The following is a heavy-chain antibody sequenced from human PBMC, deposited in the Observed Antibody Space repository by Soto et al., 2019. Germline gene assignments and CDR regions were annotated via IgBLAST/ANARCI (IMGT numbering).Heavy chain of an antibody. Sequence: SETLSLTCTVSGGSISSYYWSWIRQPPGKGLEWIGYIYYSGSTNYNPSLKSRVTISVDTSKNQFSLKLSSVTAADTAVYYCARDIVQQEGYFDYWGQGTLVTVSS. CDR1: GGSISSYY. V-gene: IGHV4-59*01. J-gene: IGHJ4*02. D-gene: IGHD1-1*01. CDR2: IYYSGST. CDR3: ARDIVQQEGYFDY.